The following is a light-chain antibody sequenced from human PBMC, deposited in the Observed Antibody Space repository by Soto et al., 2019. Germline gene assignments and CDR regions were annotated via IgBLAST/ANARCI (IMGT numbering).Light chain of an antibody. V-gene: IGLV2-18*02. CDR1: STDFVSYNR. CDR3: SSFKGTNSFV. J-gene: IGLJ1*01. CDR2: EVS. Sequence: QSVLTQPPSVSGSPGQSVTISCTGTSTDFVSYNRVSWYQQPPGTAPKLMIYEVSKRPSGVPDRFSGSKSGNTASLTISGLQAADEANYYCSSFKGTNSFVFGTGTKLTVL.